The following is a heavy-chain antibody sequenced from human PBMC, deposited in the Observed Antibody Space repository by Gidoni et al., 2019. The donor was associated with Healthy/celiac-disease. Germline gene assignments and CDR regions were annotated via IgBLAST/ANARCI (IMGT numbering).Heavy chain of an antibody. CDR1: GFTFSSYA. D-gene: IGHD6-6*01. Sequence: EVQLLESGGGLVQPGGSLRLSCAASGFTFSSYAMSWVRQAPGKGLEWVSAISGRGGSTYYADSVKGRFTISRDNSKNTLYLQMNSLRAEDTAVYYCATSRIAARHRIDYWGQGTLVTVSS. CDR3: ATSRIAARHRIDY. J-gene: IGHJ4*02. V-gene: IGHV3-23*01. CDR2: ISGRGGST.